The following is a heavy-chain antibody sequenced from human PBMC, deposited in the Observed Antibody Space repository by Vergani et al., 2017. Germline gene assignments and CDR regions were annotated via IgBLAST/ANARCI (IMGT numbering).Heavy chain of an antibody. CDR2: IYYSGST. Sequence: QVQLQESGPGLVKPSQTLSLTCTVSGGSISSGGYYWSWIRQHPGKGLEWIGYIYYSGSTYYNPSLKSRVTISVDTSKNQFSLKLSSVTAADTAVYYCASGITIFGVVIMGAWGGIFFDYWGQGTLVTVSS. CDR1: GGSISSGGYY. CDR3: ASGITIFGVVIMGAWGGIFFDY. J-gene: IGHJ4*02. V-gene: IGHV4-31*03. D-gene: IGHD3-3*01.